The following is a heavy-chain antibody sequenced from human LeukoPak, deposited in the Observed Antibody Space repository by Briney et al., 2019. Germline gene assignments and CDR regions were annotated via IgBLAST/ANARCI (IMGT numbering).Heavy chain of an antibody. CDR1: GFTFSSYG. CDR2: ISYDGTNK. J-gene: IGHJ5*02. CDR3: ANDLNYYFGSGLGT. D-gene: IGHD3-3*01. Sequence: GGSLRLSCAVSGFTFSSYGMHWVRQAPGKGLEWMAVISYDGTNKYYADSVKGRFTISRDNSKNTLYLQMNSLRAEDTAVYYCANDLNYYFGSGLGTWGEGTLVTVSS. V-gene: IGHV3-30*18.